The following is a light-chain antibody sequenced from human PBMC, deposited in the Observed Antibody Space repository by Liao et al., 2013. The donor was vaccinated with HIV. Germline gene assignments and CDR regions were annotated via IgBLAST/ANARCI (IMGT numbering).Light chain of an antibody. V-gene: IGLV3-1*01. J-gene: IGLJ2*01. CDR2: RNN. CDR1: KLGHKH. CDR3: QAWDSNTYVV. Sequence: SYELTQPPSVSVSPGQTASITCSGDKLGHKHASWYQQKPGQSPVLVIYRNNKRPSGIPERFSGSNSGNTATLTISGTQAMDEADYYCQAWDSNTYVVFGGGTKLTVL.